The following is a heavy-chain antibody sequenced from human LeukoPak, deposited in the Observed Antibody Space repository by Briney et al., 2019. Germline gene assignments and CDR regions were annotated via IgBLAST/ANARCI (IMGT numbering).Heavy chain of an antibody. CDR2: IYYSGST. Sequence: SETLSLTCTVSGGSISSYYWSWIRQPPGKGLEWIGYIYYSGSTNYNPSLKSRVTISVDTSKSQFSLKLSSVTAADTAVYYCARNRDYYYYYMDVWGKGTTVTVSS. D-gene: IGHD1-14*01. CDR1: GGSISSYY. J-gene: IGHJ6*03. V-gene: IGHV4-59*01. CDR3: ARNRDYYYYYMDV.